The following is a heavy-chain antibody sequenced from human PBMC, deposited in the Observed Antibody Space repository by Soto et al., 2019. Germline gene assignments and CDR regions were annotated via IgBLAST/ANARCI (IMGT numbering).Heavy chain of an antibody. Sequence: QVQLVQSGAEVKKPGASVKVSRKASGYTFNSYAMNWVRQAPGQRLEWMGWINAGNGNTKYSQKFQGRVTITRDTSASTAYMELSSLRSEDTAVYYCARDPGYSYGYNWGQGTLVTVSS. CDR1: GYTFNSYA. CDR3: ARDPGYSYGYN. J-gene: IGHJ4*02. CDR2: INAGNGNT. V-gene: IGHV1-3*01. D-gene: IGHD5-18*01.